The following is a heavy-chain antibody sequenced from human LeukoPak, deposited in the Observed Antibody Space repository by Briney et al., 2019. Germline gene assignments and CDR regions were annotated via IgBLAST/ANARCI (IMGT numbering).Heavy chain of an antibody. V-gene: IGHV4-39*01. J-gene: IGHJ6*02. CDR2: VYYSGSA. D-gene: IGHD5-24*01. CDR3: ARHEERDYYAMDV. Sequence: SETLSLTCSVSGDSIISSTYYWGWIRQPPGKGLEWIGSVYYSGSAYYNPSLKSRVTISVDTSKNQFSLKLSSVTAADTAVYYCARHEERDYYAMDVWGQGTTVTVSS. CDR1: GDSIISSTYY.